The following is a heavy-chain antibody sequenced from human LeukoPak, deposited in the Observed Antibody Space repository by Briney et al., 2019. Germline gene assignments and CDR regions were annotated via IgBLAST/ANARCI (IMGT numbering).Heavy chain of an antibody. CDR1: GLTFSSQA. CDR3: AKDPFNYGPFDS. CDR2: ISNSGVTT. J-gene: IGHJ4*02. V-gene: IGHV3-23*01. Sequence: PGGSLRLSCATSGLTFSSQAMSWVRQAPGKGLEWVSAISNSGVTTYYADSVKGRFTISRDNSKNTLYLQTNSLRAEDTAVYYCAKDPFNYGPFDSWGQGTLVTVSS. D-gene: IGHD3-10*01.